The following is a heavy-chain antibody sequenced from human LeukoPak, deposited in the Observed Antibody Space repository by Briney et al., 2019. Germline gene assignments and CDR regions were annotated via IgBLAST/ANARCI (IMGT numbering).Heavy chain of an antibody. D-gene: IGHD3-10*01. CDR2: SSGSGGST. V-gene: IGHV3-23*01. CDR1: GFTFSNYV. CDR3: AKGASPDYYGSGRFDF. J-gene: IGHJ5*01. Sequence: QPGRSLRLSCAASGFTFSNYVMSWVRQAPKKGLQWVSSSSGSGGSTYYADSVKGRFTIYRDSSKKTVYLQMNSLRDEDTAVYFCAKGASPDYYGSGRFDFWGQGILVTVSS.